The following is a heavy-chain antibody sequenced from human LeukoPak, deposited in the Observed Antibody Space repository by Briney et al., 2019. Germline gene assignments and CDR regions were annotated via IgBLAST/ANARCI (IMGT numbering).Heavy chain of an antibody. CDR1: GYTFTGYY. D-gene: IGHD2-2*01. CDR3: AGHTSCFL. CDR2: INPNSGGT. Sequence: ASVKVSCKASGYTFTGYYIHWVRQAPGQGLEWMGRINPNSGGTNYAQKFQGRVTMTRDTSTNTAYMDLSGLTSDDTAVYYCAGHTSCFLWGQGTLVTVSS. J-gene: IGHJ4*02. V-gene: IGHV1-2*06.